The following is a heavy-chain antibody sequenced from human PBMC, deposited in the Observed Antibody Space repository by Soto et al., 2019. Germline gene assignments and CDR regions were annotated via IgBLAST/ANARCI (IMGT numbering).Heavy chain of an antibody. CDR2: IKSKTDGGTT. J-gene: IGHJ4*02. CDR3: TTQHLYGGHPSRPY. D-gene: IGHD3-16*01. Sequence: EVQLVESGGGLVKPGGSLRLSCAASGFTFSNAWMSWVRQAPGKGLEWVGRIKSKTDGGTTDYAAPVKGRFTISRDDSKNTLYLQMNSLKTEDTAVYYCTTQHLYGGHPSRPYWGQGTLVTVSS. V-gene: IGHV3-15*01. CDR1: GFTFSNAW.